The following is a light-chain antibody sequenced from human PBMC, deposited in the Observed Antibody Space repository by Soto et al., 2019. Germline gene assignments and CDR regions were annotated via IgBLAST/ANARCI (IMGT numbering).Light chain of an antibody. J-gene: IGLJ1*01. CDR2: SNN. V-gene: IGLV1-44*01. CDR1: SSNIGSNT. Sequence: QSVLTQPPSVSGTPGQRVTISCSGSSSNIGSNTVNWYQQFPGTAPKLLIYSNNQWPSGVPDRFSGSKSGTSASLAISGLQSEDEADYYCAAWDDRLSGFVFATGTKLTVL. CDR3: AAWDDRLSGFV.